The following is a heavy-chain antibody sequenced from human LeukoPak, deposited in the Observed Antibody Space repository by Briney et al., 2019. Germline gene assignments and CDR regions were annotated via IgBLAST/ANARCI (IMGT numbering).Heavy chain of an antibody. CDR1: GGTFSSYA. J-gene: IGHJ4*02. Sequence: GASVKVSCKASGGTFSSYAISWVRQAPGQGLEWMGGIIPIFGTANYARKFQGRVTITADESTSTAYMELSSLRSEDTAVYYCARASGSYSNFDYWGQGTLVTVSS. V-gene: IGHV1-69*01. CDR2: IIPIFGTA. D-gene: IGHD1-26*01. CDR3: ARASGSYSNFDY.